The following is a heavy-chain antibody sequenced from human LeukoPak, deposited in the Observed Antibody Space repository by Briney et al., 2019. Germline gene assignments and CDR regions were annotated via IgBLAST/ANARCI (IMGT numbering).Heavy chain of an antibody. J-gene: IGHJ6*02. CDR1: GGSFSGYY. CDR2: INHSGST. Sequence: KPSETLSLTCAVYGGSFSGYYWSWIRQPPGKGLEWIGEINHSGSTNYNPSLKSRVTISVDTSKNQFSLKLSSVTAADTAVYYCARDYWGCYGSGSGYYYYYGMDVWGQGTTVTVSS. CDR3: ARDYWGCYGSGSGYYYYYGMDV. D-gene: IGHD3-10*01. V-gene: IGHV4-34*01.